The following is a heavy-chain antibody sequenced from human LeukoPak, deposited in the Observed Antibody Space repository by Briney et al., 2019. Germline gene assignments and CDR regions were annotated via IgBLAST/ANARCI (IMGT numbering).Heavy chain of an antibody. V-gene: IGHV4-38-2*01. CDR1: GYSISRGYH. CDR3: ARKLAVDY. J-gene: IGHJ4*02. Sequence: SETLSLTCAVSGYSISRGYHWGWIRQPPGRGLEWFGRISHMGTTYYNPSPQSRDTKSVDQSKNQFSLKLRSVTAADTAVYYCARKLAVDYWGQGILVTVSS. D-gene: IGHD3-10*01. CDR2: ISHMGTT.